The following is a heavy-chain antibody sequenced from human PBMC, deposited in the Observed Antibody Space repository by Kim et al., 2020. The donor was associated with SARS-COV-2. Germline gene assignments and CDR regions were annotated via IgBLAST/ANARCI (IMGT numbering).Heavy chain of an antibody. CDR2: NYYSGGSA. J-gene: IGHJ4*02. D-gene: IGHD6-6*01. Sequence: SETLSLTCTVSGGSINSYYWSWIRQPPGKGLEWIGYNYYSGGSANYNPSLKSRVTISIDSSKNQFSLRLTSVTAADTAMYFCARTPFRRNFDYWGQGSLVTVSS. CDR3: ARTPFRRNFDY. V-gene: IGHV4-59*13. CDR1: GGSINSYY.